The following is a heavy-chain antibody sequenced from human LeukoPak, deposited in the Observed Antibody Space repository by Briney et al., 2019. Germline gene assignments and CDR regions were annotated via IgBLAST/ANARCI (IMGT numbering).Heavy chain of an antibody. J-gene: IGHJ4*02. D-gene: IGHD2-2*01. Sequence: GGSLRLSCTASGFTFSGYWMSWVRQAPGKGLEWVANINEDGSKKYYVDSVKGRFTISRDNTKNSLYLQMNSLRAEDTAVYYCARVGYCSTTSCYWRAFDYWGQGTLVTVSS. V-gene: IGHV3-7*01. CDR2: INEDGSKK. CDR3: ARVGYCSTTSCYWRAFDY. CDR1: GFTFSGYW.